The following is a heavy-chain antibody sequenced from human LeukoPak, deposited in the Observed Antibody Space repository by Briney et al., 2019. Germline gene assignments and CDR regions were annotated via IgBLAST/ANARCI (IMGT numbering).Heavy chain of an antibody. CDR3: AREWELLPYYFDY. CDR1: GYTFTGYY. J-gene: IGHJ4*02. D-gene: IGHD1-26*01. V-gene: IGHV1-2*02. CDR2: INPNSGGT. Sequence: ASVKVSCKASGYTFTGYYMHWVRQAPGQGLEWMGWINPNSGGTNYAQKFQGRVTMTRDTSISTAYMELSRLRSDDTAVYYCAREWELLPYYFDYWGQGTLVTVSS.